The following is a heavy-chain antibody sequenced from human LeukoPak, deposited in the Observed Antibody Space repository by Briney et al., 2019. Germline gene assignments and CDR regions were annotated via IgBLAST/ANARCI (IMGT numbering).Heavy chain of an antibody. V-gene: IGHV3-48*02. CDR3: ARDYRSSSGWTVDY. CDR1: GFTFSSYS. Sequence: GGSLRLSCAASGFTFSSYSMNWVRQAPGKGLEWVSSISSSSSTIYYADSVKGRFTISRDNAKSSLYLQMNSLRDEDTAVYYCARDYRSSSGWTVDYWGQGTLVTVSS. D-gene: IGHD6-19*01. CDR2: ISSSSSTI. J-gene: IGHJ4*02.